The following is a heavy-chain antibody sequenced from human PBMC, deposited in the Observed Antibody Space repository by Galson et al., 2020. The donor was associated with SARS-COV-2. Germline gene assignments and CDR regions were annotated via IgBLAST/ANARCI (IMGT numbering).Heavy chain of an antibody. CDR1: GGTFSSYA. CDR2: IIPIFGTA. Sequence: SVKVSCKASGGTFSSYAISWVRQAPGQGLEWMGGIIPIFGTANYAQKFQGRVTITADESTSTAYMELSSLRSEDTAVYYCSRVNGYYLYYYYDMDVWGQGTTVTVSS. J-gene: IGHJ6*02. CDR3: SRVNGYYLYYYYDMDV. D-gene: IGHD3-9*01. V-gene: IGHV1-69*13.